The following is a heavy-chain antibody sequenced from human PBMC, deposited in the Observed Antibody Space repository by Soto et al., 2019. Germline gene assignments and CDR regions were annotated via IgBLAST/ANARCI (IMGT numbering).Heavy chain of an antibody. D-gene: IGHD1-26*01. CDR1: GGSISSSSYF. V-gene: IGHV4-39*01. J-gene: IGHJ3*02. Sequence: SETLSLTCSVSGGSISSSSYFWGWIRQPPGKGLEWIGSIYYSGSTYYNPSLKSRVTVSVDTSKNQFSLKLSSVTAADTAVYYFASAGGGGSYYARRAFDIWGQGTMVTVSS. CDR3: ASAGGGGSYYARRAFDI. CDR2: IYYSGST.